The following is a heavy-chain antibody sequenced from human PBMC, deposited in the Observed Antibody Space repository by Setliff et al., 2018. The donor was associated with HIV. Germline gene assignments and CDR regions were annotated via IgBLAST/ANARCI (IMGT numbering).Heavy chain of an antibody. J-gene: IGHJ4*02. V-gene: IGHV4-61*02. Sequence: PSETLSLTCTVSGGSISSGSYFWTWIRQPAGKGLEWIGRIYTSGSTYYNPSLKSRVTISVDTSKKQFSLKLSPVTAADAAVYYCARQGQWLGEDYFDYWGQGTLVTVSS. CDR1: GGSISSGSYF. CDR3: ARQGQWLGEDYFDY. D-gene: IGHD6-19*01. CDR2: IYTSGST.